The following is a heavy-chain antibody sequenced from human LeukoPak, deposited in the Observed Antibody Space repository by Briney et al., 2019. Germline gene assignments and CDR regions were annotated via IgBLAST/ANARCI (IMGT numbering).Heavy chain of an antibody. V-gene: IGHV3-23*01. CDR1: GFTFSSYA. CDR2: ISGSGGST. J-gene: IGHJ2*01. D-gene: IGHD2-2*01. CDR3: AKDAQNIVVVPAAIRRRESGYFDL. Sequence: GGSLRLSCAASGFTFSSYAMSWVRQAPGKGLEWVSAISGSGGSTYYADSVKGRFTISRDNSKNTLYLQVNSLRAEDTAVYYCAKDAQNIVVVPAAIRRRESGYFDLWGRGTLVTVSS.